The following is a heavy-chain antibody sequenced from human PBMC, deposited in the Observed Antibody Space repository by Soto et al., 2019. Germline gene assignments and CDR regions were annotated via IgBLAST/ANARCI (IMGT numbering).Heavy chain of an antibody. CDR2: IYHSGST. CDR1: GGSISSSNW. V-gene: IGHV4-4*02. J-gene: IGHJ6*02. CDR3: ASIPYDFWSGYYYYYGMDV. D-gene: IGHD3-3*01. Sequence: SETLSLTCAVSGGSISSSNWWSWVRQPPGKGLEWIGEIYHSGSTNYNPSLKSRVTISVDKSKNQFSLKLSSVTAADTAVYYCASIPYDFWSGYYYYYGMDVWGQGTTVTVSS.